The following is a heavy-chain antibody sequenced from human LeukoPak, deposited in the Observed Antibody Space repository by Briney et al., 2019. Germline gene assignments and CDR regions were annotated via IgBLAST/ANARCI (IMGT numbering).Heavy chain of an antibody. J-gene: IGHJ5*02. CDR2: ISNYDTI. CDR3: ASFLYDFWSGYHH. V-gene: IGHV3-48*02. CDR1: GFTFSTYS. Sequence: AGGSLRLSCAASGFTFSTYSMNWVRQAPGKGLEWVSYISNYDTIYYADSVRGRFTISRDIAKNSLYLQMNSLRDEDTAVYYCASFLYDFWSGYHHWGQGTLVTVSS. D-gene: IGHD3-3*01.